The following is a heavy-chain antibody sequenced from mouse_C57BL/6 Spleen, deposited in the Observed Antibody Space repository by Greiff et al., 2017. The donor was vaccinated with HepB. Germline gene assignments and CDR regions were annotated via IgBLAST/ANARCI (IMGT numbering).Heavy chain of an antibody. CDR1: GYTFTSYW. D-gene: IGHD1-1*01. J-gene: IGHJ4*01. CDR2: INPSNGGT. V-gene: IGHV1-53*01. CDR3: ARELRGEVYAMDY. Sequence: VQLQQPGTELVKPGASVKLSCKASGYTFTSYWMHWVKQRPGQGLEWIGNINPSNGGTNYNEKFKSKATLTVDKSSSTAYMQLSSLTSEDSAVYHCARELRGEVYAMDYWGQGTSVTASS.